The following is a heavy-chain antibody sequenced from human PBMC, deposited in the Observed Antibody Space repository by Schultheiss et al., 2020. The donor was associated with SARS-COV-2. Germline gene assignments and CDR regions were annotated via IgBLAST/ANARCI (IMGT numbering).Heavy chain of an antibody. CDR2: IIPIFGTA. D-gene: IGHD2-15*01. CDR1: GGTFSSYA. V-gene: IGHV1-69*06. J-gene: IGHJ6*02. Sequence: SVKVSCKASGGTFSSYAISWVRQAPGQGLEWMGGIIPIFGTANYAQKFQGRVTITADKSTSTAYMELSSLRSEDTAVYYCARHGYCSGGSCYPGGDYGMDVWGQGTTVTVSS. CDR3: ARHGYCSGGSCYPGGDYGMDV.